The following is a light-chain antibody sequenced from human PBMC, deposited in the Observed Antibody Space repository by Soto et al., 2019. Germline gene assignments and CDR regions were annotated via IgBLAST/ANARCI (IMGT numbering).Light chain of an antibody. V-gene: IGKV1D-12*01. CDR3: QQADSFPLT. CDR2: GAS. CDR1: QDISTL. Sequence: DIQMTQSPSSVSASLGDTVTITCRASQDISTLLAWYQQKPGKAPKLXIYGASTLESGVPSRFSGRGSGTDFTLTISSLQPEDFATYYCQQADSFPLTFGGGTKVDIK. J-gene: IGKJ4*01.